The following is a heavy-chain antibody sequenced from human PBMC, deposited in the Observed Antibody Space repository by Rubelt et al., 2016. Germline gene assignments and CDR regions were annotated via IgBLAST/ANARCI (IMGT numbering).Heavy chain of an antibody. Sequence: QVQLQESGPGLVKPSETLSLTCTVSGGSISSYYWSWIRQPPGKGLEWIAYIYYSGSTNYNPSLKSRVTISVDTSKNQFSLDLYSVTATDTAVYSCARRRTTLGGDFYFDSWGQGLLVTVSS. V-gene: IGHV4-59*08. CDR2: IYYSGST. CDR1: GGSISSYY. J-gene: IGHJ4*02. D-gene: IGHD1-14*01. CDR3: ARRRTTLGGDFYFDS.